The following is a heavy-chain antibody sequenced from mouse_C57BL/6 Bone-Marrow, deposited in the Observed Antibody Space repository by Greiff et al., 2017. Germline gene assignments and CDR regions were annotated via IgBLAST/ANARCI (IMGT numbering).Heavy chain of an antibody. CDR3: AHDYDEEYYFDY. CDR2: IYPGDGDT. V-gene: IGHV1-82*01. D-gene: IGHD2-4*01. Sequence: VQLQQSGPELVKPGASVKISCKASGYAFSSSWMNWVKQRPGKGLEWIGRIYPGDGDTTYNGKFKGKATLTADKSSSTAYMQLSSLTSEDSAVYFCAHDYDEEYYFDYWGQGTTLTVSS. CDR1: GYAFSSSW. J-gene: IGHJ2*01.